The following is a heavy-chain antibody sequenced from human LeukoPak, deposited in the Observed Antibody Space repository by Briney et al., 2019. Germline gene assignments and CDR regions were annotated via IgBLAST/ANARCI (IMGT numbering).Heavy chain of an antibody. CDR3: ARDKDGYNEKYDY. CDR1: GGSISSSSYY. CDR2: MYYSGST. D-gene: IGHD5-24*01. V-gene: IGHV4-39*02. J-gene: IGHJ4*02. Sequence: SETLSLTCTLSGGSISSSSYYWGWVRQPPGKGLEWLGSMYYSGSTYYNPTLRSRVSISVDTSKNQFSLKLSSVTAADTVMYYWARDKDGYNEKYDYWGQGTLVTVSS.